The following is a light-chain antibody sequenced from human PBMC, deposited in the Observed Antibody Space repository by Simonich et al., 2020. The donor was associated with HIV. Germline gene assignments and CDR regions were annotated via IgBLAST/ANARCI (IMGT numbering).Light chain of an antibody. CDR1: RSVLYSSNNKNY. J-gene: IGKJ1*01. Sequence: EIVMTQSPDTLAVSLGERDTVNCRSSRSVLYSSNNKNYLAGYQQKPGQPPKLLIYWASTRESGVPDRFSASGSGTDFTLTISSLQAEDVAIYYCQQYYSTPPTFGQGTKVEIK. CDR3: QQYYSTPPT. V-gene: IGKV4-1*01. CDR2: WAS.